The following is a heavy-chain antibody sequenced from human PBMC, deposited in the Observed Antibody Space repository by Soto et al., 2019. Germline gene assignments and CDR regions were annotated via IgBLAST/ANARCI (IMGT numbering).Heavy chain of an antibody. CDR2: IIPIFGTA. CDR3: AREGDYYDSSGYYYWSIGMDV. CDR1: GGTFSRHA. Sequence: QVQLVQSGAEVRKPGSSVKVSCKASGGTFSRHAISWVRQAPGQGLEWMGGIIPIFGTANYAQKFQGRVTITADKSTSTAYMELSSLRSEDTAVYYCAREGDYYDSSGYYYWSIGMDVWGQGTTVTVSS. J-gene: IGHJ6*02. D-gene: IGHD3-22*01. V-gene: IGHV1-69*06.